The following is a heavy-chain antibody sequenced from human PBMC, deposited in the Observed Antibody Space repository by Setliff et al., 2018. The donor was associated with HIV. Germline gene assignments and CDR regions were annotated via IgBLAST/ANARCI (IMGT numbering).Heavy chain of an antibody. Sequence: SETLSLTCTVSGGSISTSRYYWGWIRQPPGKGLEWIGEINHSGSTNYNPSLKSRLTISVDTSKNQFSLKLSSVTAVDTAVYYCANTGGSSLGTFDYWGQGTLVTVSS. CDR3: ANTGGSSLGTFDY. CDR1: GGSISTSRYY. CDR2: INHSGST. J-gene: IGHJ4*02. D-gene: IGHD7-27*01. V-gene: IGHV4-39*01.